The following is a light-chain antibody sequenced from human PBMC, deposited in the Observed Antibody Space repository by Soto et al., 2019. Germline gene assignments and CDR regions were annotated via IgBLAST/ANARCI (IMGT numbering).Light chain of an antibody. CDR2: DAS. CDR3: QQRSNLPPLT. J-gene: IGKJ4*01. V-gene: IGKV3-11*01. CDR1: QSVSSY. Sequence: EIVLTQSPATLSLSPGERATLSCSASQSVSSYLAWYQQKPGQAPRLLIYDASNRATGIPARFSGSGSGTDFTLTISSLEPEDFAVYYCQQRSNLPPLTFVGGTKVQIK.